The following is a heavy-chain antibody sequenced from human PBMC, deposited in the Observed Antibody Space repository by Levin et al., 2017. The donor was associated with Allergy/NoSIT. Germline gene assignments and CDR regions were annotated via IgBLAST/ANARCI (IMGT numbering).Heavy chain of an antibody. CDR3: ARAEVNPEWLSP. Sequence: PVASVKVSCKASGYTFTSHGISWVRQAPGQGLEWMGWISAYNGDTNYAQKLQGRVTMTTDTSTTTAYMELRSLRSDDTAVYYCARAEVNPEWLSPWGQGTLVTVSS. D-gene: IGHD3-3*01. CDR1: GYTFTSHG. V-gene: IGHV1-18*01. CDR2: ISAYNGDT. J-gene: IGHJ5*02.